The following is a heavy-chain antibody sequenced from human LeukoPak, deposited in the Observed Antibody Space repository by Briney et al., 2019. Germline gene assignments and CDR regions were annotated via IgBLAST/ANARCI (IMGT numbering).Heavy chain of an antibody. CDR1: GDSIISGNYY. V-gene: IGHV4-31*03. J-gene: IGHJ5*02. CDR2: VYRSGSA. CDR3: AKDGSRIS. Sequence: PSETLSLTCTVSGDSIISGNYYWNRIRQHPGQGLEWIGSVYRSGSAAYNPSLRGRVTISVDTSMNQFSLRLASVTAADTAVYYCAKDGSRISWGQGILVTVSS.